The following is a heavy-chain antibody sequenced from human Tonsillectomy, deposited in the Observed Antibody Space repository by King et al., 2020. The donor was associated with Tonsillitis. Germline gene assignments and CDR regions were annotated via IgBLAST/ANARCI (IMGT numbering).Heavy chain of an antibody. CDR3: ARGLAAGGIRFFYFDY. J-gene: IGHJ4*02. CDR1: GFTFSNYW. Sequence: VQLVESGGGLVQPGGSLRLSCAAFGFTFSNYWMSWVRQAPGKGLEWVATIRQDGTEKFYVDSVKGRFTISRDNANNSLYLQVDSLRAEDTAVYYCARGLAAGGIRFFYFDYWGQGTLVTVSS. V-gene: IGHV3-7*03. CDR2: IRQDGTEK. D-gene: IGHD6-13*01.